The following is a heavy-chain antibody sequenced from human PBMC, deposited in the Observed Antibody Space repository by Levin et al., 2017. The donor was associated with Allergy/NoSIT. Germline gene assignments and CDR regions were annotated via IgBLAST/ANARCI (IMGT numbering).Heavy chain of an antibody. CDR1: GFTFDDYG. Sequence: RAGGSLRLSCAASGFTFDDYGMSWVRQAPGKGLEWVSGINWNGGSTGYADSVKGRFTISRDNAKNSLYLQMNSLRAEDTALYHCARDLKYYYGSGTHMGSAGWFDPWGQGTLVTVSS. CDR3: ARDLKYYYGSGTHMGSAGWFDP. J-gene: IGHJ5*02. V-gene: IGHV3-20*01. CDR2: INWNGGST. D-gene: IGHD3-10*01.